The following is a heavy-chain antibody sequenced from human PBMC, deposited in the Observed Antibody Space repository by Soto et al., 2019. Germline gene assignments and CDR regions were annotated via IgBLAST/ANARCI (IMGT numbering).Heavy chain of an antibody. D-gene: IGHD3-22*01. CDR3: AHRDASYSYSSGRLAFDP. Sequence: QITLKESGPTLVKPTQTLTLTCTFSAFSLRTRGVGVGWIRQPPGKALEWLALIYWDDDKRYNPALKSRLTTTRDTSRNQAVRTMTSMDPVATGTYYCAHRDASYSYSSGRLAFDPWGEETLVTVSS. CDR1: AFSLRTRGVG. J-gene: IGHJ5*02. V-gene: IGHV2-5*02. CDR2: IYWDDDK.